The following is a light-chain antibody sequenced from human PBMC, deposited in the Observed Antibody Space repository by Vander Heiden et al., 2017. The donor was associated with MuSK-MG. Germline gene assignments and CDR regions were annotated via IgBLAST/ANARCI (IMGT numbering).Light chain of an antibody. Sequence: EIVMTQSPATLSVSLGEWATLSCRASQTVNSNLAWYQQKPGQAPRLVIYGASTRATGIPARFSGSGSGTEFTLTISSLQSEDFAVYSCQQYNNWPLTFGGGTKVEIK. CDR1: QTVNSN. CDR3: QQYNNWPLT. V-gene: IGKV3-15*01. J-gene: IGKJ4*01. CDR2: GAS.